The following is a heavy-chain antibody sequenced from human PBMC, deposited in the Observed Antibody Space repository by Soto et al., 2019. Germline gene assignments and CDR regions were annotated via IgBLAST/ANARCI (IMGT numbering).Heavy chain of an antibody. V-gene: IGHV5-51*01. CDR3: LRMTYSYYYHYRIDF. J-gene: IGHJ6*01. Sequence: GESLKISCKGSGYSFTSYWIGWVRQMPGKGLEWMGIIYPGDSDTRYSPSFQGQVTISADKSISTAYLQWSSLKASDTAMYYCLRMTYSYYYHYRIDFSAQRTTVTVSS. CDR1: GYSFTSYW. CDR2: IYPGDSDT. D-gene: IGHD5-18*01.